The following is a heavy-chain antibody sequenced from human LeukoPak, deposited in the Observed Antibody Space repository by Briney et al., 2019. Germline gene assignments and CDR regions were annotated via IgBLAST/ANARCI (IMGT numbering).Heavy chain of an antibody. CDR2: INHSGST. J-gene: IGHJ4*02. CDR3: ARLTTVVTRGY. D-gene: IGHD4-23*01. V-gene: IGHV4-34*01. Sequence: SETLSLTCTASGGSISSYYWSWIRQPPGKGLEWIGEINHSGSTNYNPSLKSRVTISVDTSKNQFSLKLSSVTAADTAVYYCARLTTVVTRGYWGQGTLVTVSS. CDR1: GGSISSYY.